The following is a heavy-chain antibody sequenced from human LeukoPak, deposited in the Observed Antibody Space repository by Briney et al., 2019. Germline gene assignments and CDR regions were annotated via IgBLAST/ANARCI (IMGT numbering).Heavy chain of an antibody. D-gene: IGHD2-15*01. CDR1: GFPFDVYA. J-gene: IGHJ6*03. CDR2: ITWNGGSV. V-gene: IGHV3-9*01. Sequence: PGGSQSLLCVVSGFPFDVYAMHGVRQAPGKGLEWVSGITWNGGSVDYADSVKGRFTISRDNAKNSLFLQMNSLRAEDTALYYCARAKVTIDYYYYMDVWGKGTTVTVYS. CDR3: ARAKVTIDYYYYMDV.